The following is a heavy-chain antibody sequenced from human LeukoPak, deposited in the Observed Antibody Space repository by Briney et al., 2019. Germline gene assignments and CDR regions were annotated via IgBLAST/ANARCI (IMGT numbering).Heavy chain of an antibody. Sequence: GGSLRLSCAASGLTFSNYWMNWVRQAPGKGLEWVANIKPDGSEKYYVDSVKGRFSISIDNAKNLLYLQMNSLRAEDTAVYYCLAAGGYWGQGTLVTVSS. J-gene: IGHJ4*02. V-gene: IGHV3-7*01. CDR3: LAAGGY. CDR1: GLTFSNYW. D-gene: IGHD3-10*01. CDR2: IKPDGSEK.